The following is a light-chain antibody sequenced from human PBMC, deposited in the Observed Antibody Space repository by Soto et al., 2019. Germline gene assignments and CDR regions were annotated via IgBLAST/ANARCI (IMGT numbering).Light chain of an antibody. CDR2: AAS. CDR1: QGISSW. J-gene: IGKJ4*01. CDR3: QQADTFPLT. V-gene: IGKV1-12*01. Sequence: DIPMTQSPSSVSASVGDRVTITCRASQGISSWVAWYQQRPGKAPNLLIYAASNLQSGVPSRFSGSGSGTEFTLTISSLQPEDFATYYCQQADTFPLTFGGGTKVEIK.